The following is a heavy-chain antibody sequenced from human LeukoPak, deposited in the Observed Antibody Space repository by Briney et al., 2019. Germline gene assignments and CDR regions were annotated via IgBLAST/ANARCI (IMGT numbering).Heavy chain of an antibody. CDR1: GFTFSSYE. D-gene: IGHD2-2*02. J-gene: IGHJ4*02. V-gene: IGHV3-7*01. CDR2: IKQDGSEK. Sequence: GGSVRLSCAASGFTFSSYEMSWVRQAPGKGLEWAANIKQDGSEKYYVDSVKGRFTISRDNAKNSLYLQMNSLRAEDTAVYYCADIPISWGQGTLVTVSS. CDR3: ADIPIS.